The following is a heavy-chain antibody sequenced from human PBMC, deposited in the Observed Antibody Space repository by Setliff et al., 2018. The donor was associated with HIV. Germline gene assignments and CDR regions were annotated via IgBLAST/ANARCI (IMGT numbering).Heavy chain of an antibody. D-gene: IGHD1-26*01. V-gene: IGHV1-2*06. CDR3: AKQGYSDSLYAFDG. Sequence: GASVKVSCKTSGYTFTAYYIYWVRQAPGHGLELMGRIHPNTGSTNYLQEFQGRVTITRDTSMSTVYMALTGLTSDDTAVYYCAKQGYSDSLYAFDGWGQGTMVTVSS. CDR2: IHPNTGST. CDR1: GYTFTAYY. J-gene: IGHJ3*01.